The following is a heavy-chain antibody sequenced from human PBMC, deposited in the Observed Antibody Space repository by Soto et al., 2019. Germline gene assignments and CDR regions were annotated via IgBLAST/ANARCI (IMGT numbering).Heavy chain of an antibody. Sequence: EVQLLEAGGGLLQPGGSLRLACTASGFTFSNYAMSWVRQAPGKGLEWVSTFSSGGGGTYYADSVKGRFTISRDNSKKTLSLQMNSLRAEDTAVYYCTKANRYCSGANCFTFDYWGLGTLVTVSS. V-gene: IGHV3-23*01. J-gene: IGHJ4*02. CDR2: FSSGGGGT. CDR3: TKANRYCSGANCFTFDY. D-gene: IGHD2-15*01. CDR1: GFTFSNYA.